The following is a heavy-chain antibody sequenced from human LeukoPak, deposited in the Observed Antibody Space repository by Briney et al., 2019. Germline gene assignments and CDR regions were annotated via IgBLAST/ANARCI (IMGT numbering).Heavy chain of an antibody. D-gene: IGHD3-22*01. CDR1: RFTFSSYS. CDR2: ISSSSSYI. Sequence: GGSLRLSCAASRFTFSSYSMNWVRQAPGKGLEWVSSISSSSSYIYYADSVKGRFTISRDNAKNSLYLQMNSLRAEDTAVYYCARVGHYDSSAAPDYWGQGTLVTVSS. CDR3: ARVGHYDSSAAPDY. V-gene: IGHV3-21*01. J-gene: IGHJ4*02.